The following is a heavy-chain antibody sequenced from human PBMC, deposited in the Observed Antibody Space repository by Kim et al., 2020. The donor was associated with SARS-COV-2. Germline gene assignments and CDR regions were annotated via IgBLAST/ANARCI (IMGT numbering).Heavy chain of an antibody. Sequence: GGSLRLYCTASGFTFGDYAMSWFRQAPGQGLEWVGFIRSKAYGGTTEYAASVKGRFTISRDDSKSISYLQMNSLKTEDTAVYYCTRDYYDILTGYRLFDYWGQGTLVTVSS. J-gene: IGHJ4*02. CDR1: GFTFGDYA. CDR2: IRSKAYGGTT. CDR3: TRDYYDILTGYRLFDY. D-gene: IGHD3-9*01. V-gene: IGHV3-49*03.